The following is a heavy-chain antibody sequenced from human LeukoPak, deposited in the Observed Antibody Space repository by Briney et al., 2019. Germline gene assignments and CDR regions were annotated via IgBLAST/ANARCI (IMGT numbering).Heavy chain of an antibody. CDR3: ASPLGYDSSGYYGGY. CDR1: GYSISSGYY. Sequence: SETLSLTCTVSGYSISSGYYWGWIRQPPGKGLEWIGSIYHSGSTYYNPSLKSRVTISVDTSKNQFSLKLSSVTAADTAVYYCASPLGYDSSGYYGGYWGQGTLVTVSS. D-gene: IGHD3-22*01. V-gene: IGHV4-38-2*02. J-gene: IGHJ4*02. CDR2: IYHSGST.